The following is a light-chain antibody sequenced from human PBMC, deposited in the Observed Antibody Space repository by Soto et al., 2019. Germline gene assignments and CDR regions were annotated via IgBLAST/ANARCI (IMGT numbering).Light chain of an antibody. CDR3: QQFNAYPLT. J-gene: IGKJ4*01. CDR2: GPS. Sequence: DIQLTQSPSFLSASVGDRVTISCRASQGISDYLAWYQQKPGKAPKLLIYGPSTLQSGVPSRFSGSASGTEFALPISSWQPEDFATYFCQQFNAYPLTFGGGTKLEIK. CDR1: QGISDY. V-gene: IGKV1-9*01.